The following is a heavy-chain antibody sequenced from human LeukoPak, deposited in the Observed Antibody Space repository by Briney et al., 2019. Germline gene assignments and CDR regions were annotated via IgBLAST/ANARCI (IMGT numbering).Heavy chain of an antibody. V-gene: IGHV3-7*01. J-gene: IGHJ4*02. Sequence: GGSLRLSCAASGFTLGSYWMTWIRQAPGKGLEWVANIKQDGSEKYYVDSVKGRFTISRDNAKNSLYLQMNSLRAEDTAVYYCARDTGGGYSCYDCWGQGTLVTVSS. D-gene: IGHD5-18*01. CDR2: IKQDGSEK. CDR1: GFTLGSYW. CDR3: ARDTGGGYSCYDC.